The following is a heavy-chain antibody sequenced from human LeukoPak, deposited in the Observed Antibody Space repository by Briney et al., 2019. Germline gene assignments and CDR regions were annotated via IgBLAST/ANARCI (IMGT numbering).Heavy chain of an antibody. CDR1: GFTFSSYG. J-gene: IGHJ4*02. V-gene: IGHV3-33*01. Sequence: GRSPRLSCAASGFTFSSYGMHWVRQAPGKGLEWVAVIWYDGSNKYYADSVKGRFTISRDNSKSTLYLQMNSLRAEDTAVYYCARGHLLGYCSSTSCYGFDYWGQGTLVTVSS. CDR3: ARGHLLGYCSSTSCYGFDY. CDR2: IWYDGSNK. D-gene: IGHD2-2*01.